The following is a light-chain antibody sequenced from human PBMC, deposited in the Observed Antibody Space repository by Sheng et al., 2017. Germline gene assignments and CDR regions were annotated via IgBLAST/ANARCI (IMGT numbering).Light chain of an antibody. Sequence: DIQMTQSPSTLSASVGDRVTITCRASQSISSWLAWYQQKPGKAPKLLIYKTSSLESGVPSRFSGSGSGTEFTLTISSLQPDDFAVYYCQQYNNWPLTFGGGPRWRSN. CDR3: QQYNNWPLT. V-gene: IGKV1-5*03. CDR2: KTS. J-gene: IGKJ4*01. CDR1: QSISSW.